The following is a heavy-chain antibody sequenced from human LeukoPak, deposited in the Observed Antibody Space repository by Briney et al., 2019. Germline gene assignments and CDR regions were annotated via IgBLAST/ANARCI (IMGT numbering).Heavy chain of an antibody. CDR3: AKGGHYYDSSGNLDY. D-gene: IGHD3-22*01. CDR1: GFTFDDYA. Sequence: GGSLRLSCAASGFTFDDYAMHWVRQAPGKGLEWVSGISWNSGSIGYADSVKGRFTISRDNAKNSLYLQMNSLRAEDTALYYCAKGGHYYDSSGNLDYWGQRTLVTVSS. J-gene: IGHJ4*02. CDR2: ISWNSGSI. V-gene: IGHV3-9*01.